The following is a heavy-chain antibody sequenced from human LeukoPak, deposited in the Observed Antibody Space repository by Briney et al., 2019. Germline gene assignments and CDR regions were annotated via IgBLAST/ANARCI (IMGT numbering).Heavy chain of an antibody. D-gene: IGHD2-15*01. CDR1: GYTFTSYG. J-gene: IGHJ4*02. V-gene: IGHV1-18*01. Sequence: ASVKVSCKASGYTFTSYGISWVRPAPGQGLEWMGWISAYNGNTNYAQKLQGTVTMTTDTSTSTAYMELRSLRSDDTAVYYCARGNGFRGYCSGGSCYPDTYYFDYWGQGTLVTVSS. CDR3: ARGNGFRGYCSGGSCYPDTYYFDY. CDR2: ISAYNGNT.